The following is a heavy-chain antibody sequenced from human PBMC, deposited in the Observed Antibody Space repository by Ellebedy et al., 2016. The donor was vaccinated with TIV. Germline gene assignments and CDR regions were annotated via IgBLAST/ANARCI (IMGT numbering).Heavy chain of an antibody. Sequence: MPSETLSLTCAVSGASINSGTYYWVWIRQPPGKGLAWIGSIYYTGTTYYNPSLKSRVTISVDSVNQFSLKLISVTVADTAMYYCSTLFDGSGYSSDSWGQGALVTVSA. CDR1: GASINSGTYY. D-gene: IGHD3-22*01. V-gene: IGHV4-39*07. CDR2: IYYTGTT. J-gene: IGHJ4*02. CDR3: STLFDGSGYSSDS.